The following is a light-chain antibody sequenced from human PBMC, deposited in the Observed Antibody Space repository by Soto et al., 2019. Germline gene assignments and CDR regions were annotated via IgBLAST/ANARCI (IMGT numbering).Light chain of an antibody. CDR2: DAF. CDR1: QSIGTS. Sequence: EIVLTQSPATLSLSPGERATLSCRASQSIGTSLDWYQQKPGQVPRLLIFDAFDRATGMPARFSGSGSGTDFTLTISNLEPDDFAVYYCQQYGSSPRWTFGQGTKVEIK. CDR3: QQYGSSPRWT. V-gene: IGKV3-11*01. J-gene: IGKJ1*01.